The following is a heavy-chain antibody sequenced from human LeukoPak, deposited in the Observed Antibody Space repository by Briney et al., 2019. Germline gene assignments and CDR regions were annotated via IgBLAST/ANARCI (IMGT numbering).Heavy chain of an antibody. Sequence: SETLSLTCAISGGSISSSNWWTWVRQPPGKGLEWVGEIYLRGNTNYNPSLESRVTISVDTSKTQFSLKLTSVTAADTAVYYCARGGVPSLDYWGQGTLVTVSS. J-gene: IGHJ4*02. D-gene: IGHD3-10*01. CDR3: ARGGVPSLDY. CDR2: IYLRGNT. V-gene: IGHV4-4*02. CDR1: GGSISSSNW.